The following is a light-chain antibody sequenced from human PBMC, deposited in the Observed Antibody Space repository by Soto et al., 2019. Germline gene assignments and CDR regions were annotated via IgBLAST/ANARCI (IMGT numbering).Light chain of an antibody. CDR1: QSISSY. V-gene: IGKV1-39*01. J-gene: IGKJ1*01. CDR3: QQSDSAPPT. CDR2: AAS. Sequence: DIQMTQSPSSLSASVGDRVTITCRASQSISSYLTWSQQKPGKAPKLLIYAASNLQSGVPSRFSGSGSGTDFTLTISSLQPEDFATYYCQQSDSAPPTFGQGTKVEIK.